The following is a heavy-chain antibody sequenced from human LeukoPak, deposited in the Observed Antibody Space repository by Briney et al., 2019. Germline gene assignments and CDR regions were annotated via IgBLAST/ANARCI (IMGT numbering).Heavy chain of an antibody. V-gene: IGHV1-2*02. CDR1: GYTFTGYY. D-gene: IGHD3-10*01. Sequence: GASVKVSRKASGYTFTGYYMHWVRQAPGQGLEWMGWIIPNSGGTNYAQKFQGRVTMTRDTSISTAYMELSRLRSDDTAVYYCAREEDYYGSGSSFDYWGQGTLVTVSS. J-gene: IGHJ4*02. CDR2: IIPNSGGT. CDR3: AREEDYYGSGSSFDY.